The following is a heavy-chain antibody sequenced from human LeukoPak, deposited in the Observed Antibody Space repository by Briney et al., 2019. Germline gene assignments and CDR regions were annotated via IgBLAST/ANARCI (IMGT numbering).Heavy chain of an antibody. Sequence: GGSLTLSCAASGFTFSSYAMSWIRQAPGKGLEWVSYISSSGSTIYYADSVKGRFTISRDNAKNSLYLQMNSLRAEDTAVYYCARPARAIRLGELSIWGQGTLVTVSS. J-gene: IGHJ4*02. CDR3: ARPARAIRLGELSI. V-gene: IGHV3-11*04. CDR1: GFTFSSYA. CDR2: ISSSGSTI. D-gene: IGHD3-16*02.